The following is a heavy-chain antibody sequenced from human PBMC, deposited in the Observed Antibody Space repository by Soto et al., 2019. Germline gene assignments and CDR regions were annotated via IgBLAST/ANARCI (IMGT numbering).Heavy chain of an antibody. CDR2: IYWDEDK. CDR3: AGWNSPSGLDV. V-gene: IGHV2-5*02. D-gene: IGHD1-7*01. J-gene: IGHJ6*02. Sequence: QITLKESGPTLVRPTQTLTLTCSFSGFSLNTNGMGVGWIRQPPGKALEWLAFIYWDEDKRYSPSLKTRLTVTTDTSNNQVVLTLTNLDPLDTGTYSSAGWNSPSGLDVCCQGTTVTVSS. CDR1: GFSLNTNGMG.